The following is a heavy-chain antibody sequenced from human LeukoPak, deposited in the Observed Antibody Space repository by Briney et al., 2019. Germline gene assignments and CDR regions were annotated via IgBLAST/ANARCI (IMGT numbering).Heavy chain of an antibody. CDR1: GFTFDDYA. CDR2: ISWDGGST. CDR3: AKDDNYGSGTRGVDY. V-gene: IGHV3-43D*03. Sequence: PGGSLRLSCAASGFTFDDYAMHWVRQAPGKGLEWVSLISWDGGSTYYADSVKGRFTISRDNSKNSLYLQMNSLRAEDTALYDCAKDDNYGSGTRGVDYWGQGTLVTVSS. J-gene: IGHJ4*02. D-gene: IGHD3-10*01.